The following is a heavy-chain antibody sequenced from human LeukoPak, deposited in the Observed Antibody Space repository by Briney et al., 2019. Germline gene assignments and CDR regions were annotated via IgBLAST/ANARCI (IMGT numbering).Heavy chain of an antibody. D-gene: IGHD3-3*01. Sequence: GGSVRLSCAASGFTVSSTYMSWVRQTPGKGLEWGSVIYSGGSTYYADSVKGRFTISRDNSKNTLYLQMNSLRAEDTAVYYCASDLLEWYFGYWGQGTLVTVSS. CDR2: IYSGGST. CDR3: ASDLLEWYFGY. V-gene: IGHV3-66*01. J-gene: IGHJ4*02. CDR1: GFTVSSTY.